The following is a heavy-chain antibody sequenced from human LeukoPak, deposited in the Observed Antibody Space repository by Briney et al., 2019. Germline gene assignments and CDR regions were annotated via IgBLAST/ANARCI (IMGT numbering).Heavy chain of an antibody. Sequence: GGSLRLSCAASGFGFINSWMSWVRQAPGKGLEWVGRIKRKSDGETAAYAAPVKDRFTISRDDSKNTLHLQMNSLRAEDTAVYYCARGSSNLDYWGQGTLVTVSS. CDR3: ARGSSNLDY. D-gene: IGHD4-11*01. CDR1: GFGFINSW. CDR2: IKRKSDGETA. V-gene: IGHV3-15*01. J-gene: IGHJ4*02.